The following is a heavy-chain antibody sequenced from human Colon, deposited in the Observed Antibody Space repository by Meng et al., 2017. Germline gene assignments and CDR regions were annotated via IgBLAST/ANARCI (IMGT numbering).Heavy chain of an antibody. CDR3: ARPRGPGKGGVRYFDY. Sequence: GESLKISCAASGFTFSDFAVHWVRRSPGRGLDWVAVISHDGTYISYTDSVKGRFTISRDSSVNTVFLQMSSLRVEDTAVYYCARPRGPGKGGVRYFDYWGQGTLVTVSS. CDR2: ISHDGTYI. CDR1: GFTFSDFA. D-gene: IGHD3-10*01. J-gene: IGHJ4*02. V-gene: IGHV3-30*04.